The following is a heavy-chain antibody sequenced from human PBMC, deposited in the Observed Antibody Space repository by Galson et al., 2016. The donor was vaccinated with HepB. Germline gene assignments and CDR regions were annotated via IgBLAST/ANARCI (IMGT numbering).Heavy chain of an antibody. Sequence: SLRLSCAASGFTFSSYAMSWVRQAPGKGPEWVSIISGNGGATYYADSVKGRFTISRDNSKNTVYLQMNSLRAEDTAVYYCAKGITEISGWKVAGAGKRIDYWGQGTVVTVSS. CDR1: GFTFSSYA. J-gene: IGHJ4*02. CDR2: ISGNGGAT. CDR3: AKGITEISGWKVAGAGKRIDY. D-gene: IGHD6-19*01. V-gene: IGHV3-23*01.